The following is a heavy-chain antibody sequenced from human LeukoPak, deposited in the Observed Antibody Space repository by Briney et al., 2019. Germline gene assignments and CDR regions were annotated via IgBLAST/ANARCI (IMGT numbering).Heavy chain of an antibody. V-gene: IGHV3-21*04. CDR1: GFTFSSYS. J-gene: IGHJ4*02. D-gene: IGHD6-13*01. CDR2: ISSSSSYI. Sequence: NPGGSLRLSCAASGFTFSSYSMNWVRQAPGKGLEWVSSISSSSSYIYYADSVKGRFTISRDNAKNSLYLQMNSLRADDTALYYCAKSSIGSSIWLLDYRGQGTLVTVSS. CDR3: AKSSIGSSIWLLDY.